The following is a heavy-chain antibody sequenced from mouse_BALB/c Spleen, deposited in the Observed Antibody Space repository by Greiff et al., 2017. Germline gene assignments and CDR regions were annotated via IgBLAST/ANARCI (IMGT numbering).Heavy chain of an antibody. Sequence: EVQGVESGGGLVKPGGSLKLSCAASGFTFSSYAMSWVRQTPEKRLEWVASISSGGSTYYPDSVKGRFTISRDNARNILYLQMSSLRSEDTAMYYCARPGYDAYYYAMDYWGQGTSVTVSS. J-gene: IGHJ4*01. CDR2: ISSGGST. D-gene: IGHD2-2*01. CDR3: ARPGYDAYYYAMDY. V-gene: IGHV5-6-5*01. CDR1: GFTFSSYA.